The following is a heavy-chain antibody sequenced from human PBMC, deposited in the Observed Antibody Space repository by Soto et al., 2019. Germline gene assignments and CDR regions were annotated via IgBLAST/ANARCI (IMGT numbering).Heavy chain of an antibody. CDR1: GGTFSSYA. J-gene: IGHJ5*02. CDR2: IIPIFGTA. D-gene: IGHD6-19*01. V-gene: IGHV1-69*13. Sequence: GASVKVSCKASGGTFSSYAISWVRQAPGQGLEWMGGIIPIFGTANYAQKFQGRVTITADESTSTAYMELSSLRSEDTAVYYCATTAWVAGTFDTALNWFDPWGQGTLVTVSS. CDR3: ATTAWVAGTFDTALNWFDP.